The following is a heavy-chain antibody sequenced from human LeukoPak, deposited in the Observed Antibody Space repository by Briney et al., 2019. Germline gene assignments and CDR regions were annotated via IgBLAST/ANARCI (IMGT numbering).Heavy chain of an antibody. CDR2: INPTSVSR. CDR1: GDTFTNNF. CDR3: ARMGRGDQDWYFDL. Sequence: GAGVRVSSKESGDTFTNNFVYRVGDAPGQGGEWIGIINPTSVSREYAQKFQGRITMTSDTYTSTVYMELNSLRSDDTAVYYCARMGRGDQDWYFDLWGRGTLITVSS. V-gene: IGHV1-46*01. J-gene: IGHJ2*01. D-gene: IGHD4-17*01.